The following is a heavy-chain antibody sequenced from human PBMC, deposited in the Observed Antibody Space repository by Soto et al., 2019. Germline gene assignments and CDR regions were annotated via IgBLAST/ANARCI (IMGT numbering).Heavy chain of an antibody. V-gene: IGHV3-23*01. Sequence: PGGSLRLSCAASGFTFSSYAMSWVRQAPGKGLEWVSAISGSGGSTYYADSVKGRFTISRDNSKNTLNLQMNSLRAEDTAVYYCAKTYGSGSYYNEPFDYWGQGPLVTVSS. J-gene: IGHJ4*01. D-gene: IGHD3-10*01. CDR1: GFTFSSYA. CDR2: ISGSGGST. CDR3: AKTYGSGSYYNEPFDY.